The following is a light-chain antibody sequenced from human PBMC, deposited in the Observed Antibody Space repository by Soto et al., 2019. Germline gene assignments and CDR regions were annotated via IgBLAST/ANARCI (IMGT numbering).Light chain of an antibody. J-gene: IGKJ4*01. CDR1: QSVRSN. CDR3: HQRSKWPLT. V-gene: IGKV3-11*01. Sequence: EIVMTQSPATLSVSPGERATLSCRARQSVRSNLAWYQQIPGQAPRLLIYDASTGATDIPARFSGSGSGTDFTLTISSLDPEDSAVYYCHQRSKWPLTFGGGTKVEIK. CDR2: DAS.